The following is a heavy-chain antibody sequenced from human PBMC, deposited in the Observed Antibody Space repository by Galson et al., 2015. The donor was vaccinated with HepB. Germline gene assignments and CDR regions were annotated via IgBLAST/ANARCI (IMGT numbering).Heavy chain of an antibody. CDR3: ARAPSAIVVRYFDV. CDR1: GGSISGSSYY. Sequence: SETLSLTCTVSGGSISGSSYYWGWIRQPPGKGLEWIGSIYYTGSINYNPSLKNRVTISVDTSKNQFSLRLGSVTAADTAVYYCARAPSAIVVRYFDVWGRGTLVTVSS. D-gene: IGHD3-22*01. CDR2: IYYTGSI. J-gene: IGHJ2*01. V-gene: IGHV4-39*07.